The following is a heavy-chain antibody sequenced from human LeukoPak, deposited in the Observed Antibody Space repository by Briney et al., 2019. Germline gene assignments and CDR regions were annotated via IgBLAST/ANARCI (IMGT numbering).Heavy chain of an antibody. D-gene: IGHD2-2*01. V-gene: IGHV3-30*02. CDR2: IRYDGSNK. CDR1: GFTFSSYG. Sequence: PGGSLRLSCAASGFTFSSYGMHWVRQAPGQGLEWVAFIRYDGSNKYYADSVKGRFTISRDNSKNTLYLQMNILRAEDTAVYYCAKNRRCSSTSCYEFYFDYWGQGTLVTVSS. J-gene: IGHJ4*02. CDR3: AKNRRCSSTSCYEFYFDY.